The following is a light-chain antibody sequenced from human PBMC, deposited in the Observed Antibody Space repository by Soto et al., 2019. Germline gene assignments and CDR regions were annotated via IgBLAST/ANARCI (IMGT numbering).Light chain of an antibody. CDR3: GSYTSSSSVV. CDR1: SSDVGGYNY. CDR2: DVS. J-gene: IGLJ2*01. Sequence: QSVLTQPASVSGSPGQSSTISCTGTSSDVGGYNYVSWYQQHPGKAPKLMIYDVSNRPSGVSNRFSGSKSGNTASLTISGLQAADKADYYCGSYTSSSSVVFGGGTKLTVL. V-gene: IGLV2-14*01.